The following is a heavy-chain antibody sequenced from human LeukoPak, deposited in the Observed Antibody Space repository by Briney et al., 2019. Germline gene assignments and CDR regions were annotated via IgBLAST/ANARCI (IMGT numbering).Heavy chain of an antibody. J-gene: IGHJ4*02. Sequence: GGSLRLSCAASGFTVSNNYMSWVRQAPGKGLEWVSSISSSSSYIYYADSVKGRFTISRDNAKNSLYLQMNSLRAEDTAVYYCARDSFYSSGWYSNWGQGTLVTVSS. CDR1: GFTVSNNY. CDR2: ISSSSSYI. D-gene: IGHD6-19*01. V-gene: IGHV3-21*01. CDR3: ARDSFYSSGWYSN.